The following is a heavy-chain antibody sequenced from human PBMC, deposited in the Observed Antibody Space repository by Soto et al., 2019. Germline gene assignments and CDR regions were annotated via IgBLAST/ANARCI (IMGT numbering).Heavy chain of an antibody. D-gene: IGHD1-1*01. V-gene: IGHV3-33*01. J-gene: IGHJ6*02. CDR3: TRDAHQLANYGMDV. CDR1: GFNFNYHG. Sequence: QVRLVESGGNVVQPGRSLRLSCATSGFNFNYHGMHWVRQAPGKGLEWVAHLWAGGNYAYYAYSVKGRFTISSDQSTNTLYLQMNSLGAEDTAVYYCTRDAHQLANYGMDVWGQGTTVTVSS. CDR2: LWAGGNYA.